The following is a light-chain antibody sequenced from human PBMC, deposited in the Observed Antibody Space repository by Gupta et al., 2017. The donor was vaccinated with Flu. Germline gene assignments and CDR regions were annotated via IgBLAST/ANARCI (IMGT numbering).Light chain of an antibody. CDR2: LGS. Sequence: DVVMTQFPLSLPVTPGEPASIFCRSSQSLLHSNGYNSLHWYLLKPGQSQQLLVYLGSNRASGVPEKFSGSGSGKDFTLEISRVEVEDVGVYYCMLSRQSTPLALGGGTKVEIK. CDR3: MLSRQSTPLA. V-gene: IGKV2-28*01. CDR1: QSLLHSNGYNS. J-gene: IGKJ4*01.